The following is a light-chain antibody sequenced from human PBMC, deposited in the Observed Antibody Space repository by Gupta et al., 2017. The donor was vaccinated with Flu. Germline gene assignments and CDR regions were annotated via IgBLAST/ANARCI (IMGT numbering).Light chain of an antibody. J-gene: IGLJ3*02. V-gene: IGLV7-46*01. CDR3: LLSYSDGAV. CDR1: TGAVTSAHY. CDR2: DLS. Sequence: TCGSSTGAVTSAHYPYWFQQKPGQAPRTLISDLSDKHSWTPARFSGSLLGGKAALTLSGAQPEDEADYYCLLSYSDGAVFGGGTKLTV.